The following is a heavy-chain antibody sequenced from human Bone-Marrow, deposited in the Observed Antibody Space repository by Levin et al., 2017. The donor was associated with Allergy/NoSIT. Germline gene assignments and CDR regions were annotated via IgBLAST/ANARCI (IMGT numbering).Heavy chain of an antibody. CDR3: ARGVGGSGYDSYYFGLDL. J-gene: IGHJ6*02. D-gene: IGHD5-12*01. CDR2: IYHSGTT. CDR1: GVSIRSAYYS. Sequence: SQTLSLTCAVSGVSIRSAYYSWTWIRQPPGKGLEWIGYIYHSGTTYYNPSLKSRVTISVDRSKNQFSLNLRSVTAADTALYYCARGVGGSGYDSYYFGLDLWGQGTTVSVSS. V-gene: IGHV4-30-2*01.